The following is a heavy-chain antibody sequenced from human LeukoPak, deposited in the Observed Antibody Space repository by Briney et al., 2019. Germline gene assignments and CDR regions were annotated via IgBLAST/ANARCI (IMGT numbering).Heavy chain of an antibody. CDR1: GYTFTNYG. CDR2: ISADNGNT. CDR3: ARGSIVGATFDYFDY. D-gene: IGHD1-26*01. J-gene: IGHJ4*02. V-gene: IGHV1-18*01. Sequence: GASVKVSCKTSGYTFTNYGISWVRQAPGQGLEWMAWISADNGNTNYVQKLQGRLTMTTDTSTSTAYMELRSLRSDDTAVYYCARGSIVGATFDYFDYWGQGTLVTVSS.